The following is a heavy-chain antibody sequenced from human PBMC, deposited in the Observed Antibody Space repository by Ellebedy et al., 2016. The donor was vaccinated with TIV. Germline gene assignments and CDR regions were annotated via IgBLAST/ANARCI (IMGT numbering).Heavy chain of an antibody. D-gene: IGHD3-10*01. J-gene: IGHJ4*02. V-gene: IGHV1-46*01. Sequence: ASVKVSCXASGGTFSSYAISWVRQAPGQGLEWMGIINPSGGSTSYAQKFQGRVTMTRDTSTSTVYMELSSLRSEDTAVYYCARDLGGSGNYYYFYWGQGTLVTVSS. CDR1: GGTFSSYA. CDR3: ARDLGGSGNYYYFY. CDR2: INPSGGST.